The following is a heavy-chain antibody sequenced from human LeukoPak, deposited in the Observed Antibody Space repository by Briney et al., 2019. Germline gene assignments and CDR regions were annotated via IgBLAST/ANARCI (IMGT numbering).Heavy chain of an antibody. D-gene: IGHD1-1*01. CDR3: AKDRGNAMGYLDS. J-gene: IGHJ4*02. CDR1: GFTFSSYA. Sequence: PGGSLRLSCAASGFTFSSYAMNWVRQAPGKGLEWVSTISASGSSTNYVDSVRGRFTISRDNSKNTLYLQMSSLRAEDTAVYYCAKDRGNAMGYLDSWGQGTLVSVSS. CDR2: ISASGSST. V-gene: IGHV3-23*01.